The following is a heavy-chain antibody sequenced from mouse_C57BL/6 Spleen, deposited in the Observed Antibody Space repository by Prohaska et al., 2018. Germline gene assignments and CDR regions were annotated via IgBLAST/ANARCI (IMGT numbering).Heavy chain of an antibody. CDR1: GFTFSKYW. V-gene: IGHV6-3*01. CDR3: TYGGGV. CDR2: IRLKSDNYAT. Sequence: EVKLEESGGGLVQPGGSMKLSCVASGFTFSKYWMNWVRQSPTKGLEWVAKIRLKSDNYATHYAESVKGRFTISRDDSKSSVYLQMNNLRAEDTGIYYCTYGGGVWGTGTTVTVSS. D-gene: IGHD1-1*02. J-gene: IGHJ1*03.